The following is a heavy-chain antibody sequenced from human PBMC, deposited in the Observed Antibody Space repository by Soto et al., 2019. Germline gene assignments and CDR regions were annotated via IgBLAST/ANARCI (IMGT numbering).Heavy chain of an antibody. J-gene: IGHJ4*02. D-gene: IGHD2-21*02. V-gene: IGHV1-69*12. Sequence: QVQLVQSGAEVKKPGSSVKVSCKASGGTFSSYAISWVRQAPGQGLEWMGGIIPIFGTANYAQKFQGRVTITADESTSTAYMELSSLRSEDTAVYYCARDPGYCGGDCYSGFDYWGQGTLVTVSS. CDR1: GGTFSSYA. CDR2: IIPIFGTA. CDR3: ARDPGYCGGDCYSGFDY.